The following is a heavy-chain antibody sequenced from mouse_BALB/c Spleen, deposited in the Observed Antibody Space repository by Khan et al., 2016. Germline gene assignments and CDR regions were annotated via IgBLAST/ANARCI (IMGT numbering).Heavy chain of an antibody. J-gene: IGHJ4*01. V-gene: IGHV3-6*02. CDR3: ARLRRVYAMDY. D-gene: IGHD2-12*01. CDR2: ISYDGSN. Sequence: EVQLQESGPGLVKPSQSLSLTCSVTGYSITSGYSWNWIRQFPGNNLEWMGYISYDGSNNYNPSLKNRISIARDTSKNQFFLKLNSVTTEDTATYYCARLRRVYAMDYWGQGTSVTVSS. CDR1: GYSITSGYS.